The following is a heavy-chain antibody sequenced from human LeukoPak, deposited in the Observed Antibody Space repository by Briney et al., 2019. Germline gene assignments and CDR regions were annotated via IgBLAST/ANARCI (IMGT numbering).Heavy chain of an antibody. D-gene: IGHD4-17*01. CDR2: ISYDGSNK. J-gene: IGHJ4*02. Sequence: PGGSLRLSCAASGFTFSSYGMHWVRQAPGKGLEWVAVISYDGSNKYYADSVKGRFTISRDNSKNTLYLQMNSLRAEDTAVYYCANPQGYGDYLLGYWGQGTLVTVSS. CDR1: GFTFSSYG. CDR3: ANPQGYGDYLLGY. V-gene: IGHV3-30*18.